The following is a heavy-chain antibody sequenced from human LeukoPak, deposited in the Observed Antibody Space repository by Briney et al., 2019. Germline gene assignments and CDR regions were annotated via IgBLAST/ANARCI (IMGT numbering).Heavy chain of an antibody. CDR3: AKSRALTMVRGGYYYYYYMDV. CDR1: GGTFSSYA. Sequence: GSSVKVSCKASGGTFSSYAISWVRQAPGQGLEWMGGIIPIFGTANYAQKFQGGVTITADESTSTAYMELSSLRSEDTAVYYCAKSRALTMVRGGYYYYYYMDVWGKGTTVTISS. D-gene: IGHD3-10*01. V-gene: IGHV1-69*01. J-gene: IGHJ6*03. CDR2: IIPIFGTA.